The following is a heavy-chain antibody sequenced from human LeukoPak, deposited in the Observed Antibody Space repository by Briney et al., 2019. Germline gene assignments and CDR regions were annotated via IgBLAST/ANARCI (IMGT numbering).Heavy chain of an antibody. CDR3: TLGAPYYYYGMDV. D-gene: IGHD3-16*01. CDR1: GGTFSSYA. V-gene: IGHV1-69*06. J-gene: IGHJ6*04. Sequence: SVKVSRKASGGTFSSYAISWVRQAPGQGLEWMGGIIPIFGTANYAQKFQGRVTITADKSTSTAYMELSSLRSEDTAVYYCTLGAPYYYYGMDVWGKGTTVTVSS. CDR2: IIPIFGTA.